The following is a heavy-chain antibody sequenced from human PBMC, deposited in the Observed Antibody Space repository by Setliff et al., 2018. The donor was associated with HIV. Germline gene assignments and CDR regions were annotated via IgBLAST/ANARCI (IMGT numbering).Heavy chain of an antibody. Sequence: LSLTCSVSGGSISSSSYYGGWIRQPPGKGLEWIGSIYYRGSTYYNPSLKSRVTISVDTSKNQFSLKLRSVTAADTALYYCARGRYRSRWYASDHYYIDVWGKGTRSPSP. CDR1: GGSISSSSYY. D-gene: IGHD6-13*01. CDR2: IYYRGST. CDR3: ARGRYRSRWYASDHYYIDV. J-gene: IGHJ6*03. V-gene: IGHV4-39*01.